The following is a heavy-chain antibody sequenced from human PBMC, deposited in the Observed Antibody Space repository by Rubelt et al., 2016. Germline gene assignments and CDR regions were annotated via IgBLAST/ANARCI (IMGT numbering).Heavy chain of an antibody. D-gene: IGHD6-19*01. Sequence: QVQLVQPGAAVKKPAASVKVSCKVSGYTLTELSMHWVRQAPGQGLEWMGIINPSGGRTSYAQKVHGRVTMTMDKSTSTAYMELSSLRSEDEAVFYCARGRDSGWLTPPGFYFDYWGQGTLVTVSS. CDR3: ARGRDSGWLTPPGFYFDY. CDR1: GYTLTELS. V-gene: IGHV1-46*01. J-gene: IGHJ4*02. CDR2: INPSGGRT.